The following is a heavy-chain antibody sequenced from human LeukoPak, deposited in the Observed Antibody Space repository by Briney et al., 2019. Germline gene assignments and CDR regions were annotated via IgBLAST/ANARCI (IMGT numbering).Heavy chain of an antibody. V-gene: IGHV3-74*01. Sequence: GGSLRLSCGASGFTFSSYWMHWVRQAPGKGLVWVSRINGDGSSTDYADSVKGRLTISRDNSKNTLYLQMNSLRAEDTAVYYCARVVDHDYGDYYLDYWGQGTLVTVSS. D-gene: IGHD4-17*01. CDR1: GFTFSSYW. CDR3: ARVVDHDYGDYYLDY. J-gene: IGHJ4*02. CDR2: INGDGSST.